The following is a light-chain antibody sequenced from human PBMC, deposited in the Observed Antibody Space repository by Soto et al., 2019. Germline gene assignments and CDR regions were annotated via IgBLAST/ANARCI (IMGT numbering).Light chain of an antibody. V-gene: IGLV2-23*02. Sequence: QSALTQPASVSGSPGQSITISCTGTSSDAVSNNLVSWYQQHPGKAPKLIIYEVTKRPSGISNRFSGSTSDNTASLTISGLQAEDEADYYCCSYAGSSTFAFGGGTKLTVL. CDR3: CSYAGSSTFA. CDR1: SSDAVSNNL. CDR2: EVT. J-gene: IGLJ2*01.